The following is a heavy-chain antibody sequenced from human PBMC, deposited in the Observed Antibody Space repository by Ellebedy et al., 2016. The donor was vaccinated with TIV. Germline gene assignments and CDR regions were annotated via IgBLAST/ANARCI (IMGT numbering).Heavy chain of an antibody. Sequence: SETLSLXXTVSGGSVSSGSYYWSWIRQPPGKGLEWIGYIYYSGSTNYNPSLKSRVTISVDTSKNQFSLKLSSVTAADTAVYYCARGVDSSSWTLGYWFDPWGQGTLVTVSS. V-gene: IGHV4-61*01. D-gene: IGHD6-13*01. CDR3: ARGVDSSSWTLGYWFDP. J-gene: IGHJ5*02. CDR2: IYYSGST. CDR1: GGSVSSGSYY.